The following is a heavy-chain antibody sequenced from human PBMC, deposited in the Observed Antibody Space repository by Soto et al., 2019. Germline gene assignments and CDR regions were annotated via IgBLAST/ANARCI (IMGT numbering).Heavy chain of an antibody. CDR1: GGSISSGGYY. J-gene: IGHJ5*02. Sequence: PSETLSLTFTVSGGSISSGGYYWSWIRQHPGKGLEWIGYIYYSGSTYHNPSLKSRVTISVDTSKNQFSLKLSSVTAADTAVYYCAREFGGSCYSDCLNWFDPWGQGTLVTVSS. D-gene: IGHD2-15*01. V-gene: IGHV4-31*03. CDR2: IYYSGST. CDR3: AREFGGSCYSDCLNWFDP.